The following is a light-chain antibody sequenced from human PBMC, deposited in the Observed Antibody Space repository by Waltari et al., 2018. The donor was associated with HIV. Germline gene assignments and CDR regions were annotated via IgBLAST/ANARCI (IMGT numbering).Light chain of an antibody. V-gene: IGKV3-20*01. CDR3: QQYGTSPPT. CDR2: GAS. CDR1: QSVRSFY. Sequence: EIVLTQSPGTLALSPGERATLSCRASQSVRSFYLAWYQQKPGQAPRLLIYGASSRATGIPDRFSGSGSGTDFTLTIRRLEPEDFAVYYCQQYGTSPPTFGQGTKLEIK. J-gene: IGKJ1*01.